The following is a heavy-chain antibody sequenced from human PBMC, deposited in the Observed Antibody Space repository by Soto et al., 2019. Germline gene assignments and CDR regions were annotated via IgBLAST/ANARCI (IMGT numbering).Heavy chain of an antibody. Sequence: ASVKVSCKASGYTFTSYGISWVRQAPGQGLEWMGWISAYNGNTNYAQKLQGRVTMTTDTSTSTAYMELKSLRSDDKAVYYCAREYGSGSYYKIGYYYYGMDVWGQGTTVTVSS. V-gene: IGHV1-18*01. CDR1: GYTFTSYG. J-gene: IGHJ6*02. CDR3: AREYGSGSYYKIGYYYYGMDV. CDR2: ISAYNGNT. D-gene: IGHD3-10*01.